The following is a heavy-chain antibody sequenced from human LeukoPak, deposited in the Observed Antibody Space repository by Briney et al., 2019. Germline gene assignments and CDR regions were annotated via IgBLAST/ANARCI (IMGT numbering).Heavy chain of an antibody. J-gene: IGHJ6*02. V-gene: IGHV3-49*04. D-gene: IGHD3-3*01. CDR1: GFTFGDYV. Sequence: PGGSVRLSCTASGFTFGDYVMTWVRQAPGKGLEWVGFIRSKAYGGTTEYAASVKGRFTISRDDSKSIAYLQMNSLKTEDIAVYYCTREMPGGGLGVVIKFPDNYYYYGMDVWGQGTTVTVSS. CDR2: IRSKAYGGTT. CDR3: TREMPGGGLGVVIKFPDNYYYYGMDV.